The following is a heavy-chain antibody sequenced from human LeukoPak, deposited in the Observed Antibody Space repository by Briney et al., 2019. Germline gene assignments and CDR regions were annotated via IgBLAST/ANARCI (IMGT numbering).Heavy chain of an antibody. V-gene: IGHV5-51*01. CDR2: IYPGDSDT. CDR1: GYSFTSYW. CDR3: ARGHHVVVATATWASDAFDL. D-gene: IGHD2-21*02. Sequence: GESLKISCKGSGYSFTSYWIGWVRQMPGKGLEWMGIIYPGDSDTRYSPPFQGQVTISADKSISTAYLQWSSLKASDTAMYYCARGHHVVVATATWASDAFDLWGQGTMVTVSS. J-gene: IGHJ3*01.